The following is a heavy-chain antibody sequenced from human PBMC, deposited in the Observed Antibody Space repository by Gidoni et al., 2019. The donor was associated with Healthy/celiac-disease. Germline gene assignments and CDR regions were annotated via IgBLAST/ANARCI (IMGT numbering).Heavy chain of an antibody. D-gene: IGHD3-16*01. CDR1: GYTFTSYG. Sequence: QVQLVQPGAEVKKPGASVTVSCKASGYTFTSYGISWVRQAPGQGLEWMGWISAYNANTKYAQRLQGRVTMTTDTSTSTAYMELRSLRSDDTAVYYCAKGHKGGGLDYWGQGTLVTVSS. CDR3: AKGHKGGGLDY. J-gene: IGHJ4*02. CDR2: ISAYNANT. V-gene: IGHV1-18*01.